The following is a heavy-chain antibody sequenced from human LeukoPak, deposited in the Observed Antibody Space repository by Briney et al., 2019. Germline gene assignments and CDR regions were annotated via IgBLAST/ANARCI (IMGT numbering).Heavy chain of an antibody. CDR2: ISGSGGST. D-gene: IGHD3-22*01. CDR1: GFTFSSYA. J-gene: IGHJ4*02. CDR3: AKVLPTYYYDSSGNFDY. V-gene: IGHV3-23*01. Sequence: GGSLRLSCAASGFTFSSYAMSWVRQAPGKGLEWVSAISGSGGSTYYADSVKGRFTISRDNSKNTLYLQMNSLRAEDTAVYYCAKVLPTYYYDSSGNFDYWGQGTLVTVSS.